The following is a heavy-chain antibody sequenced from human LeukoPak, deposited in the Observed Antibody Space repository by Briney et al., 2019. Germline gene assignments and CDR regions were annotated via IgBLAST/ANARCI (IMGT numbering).Heavy chain of an antibody. J-gene: IGHJ5*02. V-gene: IGHV3-30-3*01. CDR2: ISYDGSNK. CDR1: GFTFSSYA. D-gene: IGHD3-10*01. CDR3: ARDGSGSYYHR. Sequence: HPGGSLRLSCAASGFTFSSYAMHWVRQAPGKGLEWVAVISYDGSNKYYADSVKGRFTISRDNSKNTLYLQMNSLRAEDTAVYYCARDGSGSYYHRWGQGTLVTVSS.